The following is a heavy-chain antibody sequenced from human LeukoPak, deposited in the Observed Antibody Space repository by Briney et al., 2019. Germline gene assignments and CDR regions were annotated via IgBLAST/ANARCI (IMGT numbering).Heavy chain of an antibody. V-gene: IGHV3-33*06. CDR2: IWYDGSNK. J-gene: IGHJ4*02. D-gene: IGHD2-15*01. CDR3: AKGYCSGGSCYRLDY. CDR1: GFTFSSYG. Sequence: GGSLRLSCAASGFTFSSYGMHWVRQAPGKGLEWVAVIWYDGSNKYYADSVKGRFTISRANSKNTLYLQMNSLRAEDTAVYYCAKGYCSGGSCYRLDYWGQGTLVTVSS.